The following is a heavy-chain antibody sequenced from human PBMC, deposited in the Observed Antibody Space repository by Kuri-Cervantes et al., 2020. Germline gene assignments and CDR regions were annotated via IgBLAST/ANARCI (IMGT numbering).Heavy chain of an antibody. CDR3: ARRTAMVNGFDY. Sequence: GESLKISCAASGFTFSSYGMHWVRQAPGKGLEWVAVISYDGSNKYYADSVKGRFTISRDNSKNTLYLQMNSLRAEDTAVYYCARRTAMVNGFDYWGQGTLVTVSS. V-gene: IGHV3-30*03. J-gene: IGHJ4*02. CDR1: GFTFSSYG. D-gene: IGHD5-18*01. CDR2: ISYDGSNK.